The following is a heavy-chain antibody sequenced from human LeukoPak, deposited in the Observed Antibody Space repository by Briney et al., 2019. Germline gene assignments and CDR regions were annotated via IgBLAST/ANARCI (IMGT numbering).Heavy chain of an antibody. Sequence: SGGSVRLSCAASGFTFNSNYMTWVRQAPGKGLEWVSVIYSGGSTSYADSVKGRFTISRGSSKNTLYLQMNSLRAEDTAVYYCARAGYSSGWFLPYFDYWGQGTLVTVSS. J-gene: IGHJ4*02. CDR2: IYSGGST. D-gene: IGHD6-19*01. V-gene: IGHV3-53*01. CDR3: ARAGYSSGWFLPYFDY. CDR1: GFTFNSNY.